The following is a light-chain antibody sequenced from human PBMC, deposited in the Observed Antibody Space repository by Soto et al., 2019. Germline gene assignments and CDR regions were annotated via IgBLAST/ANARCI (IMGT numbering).Light chain of an antibody. J-gene: IGKJ1*01. Sequence: DIQLTQSPASLSASVGDRVSITCRASQNIRPMLKWYQPRPGKGPQILIFGEYSLHSGVPSRFSGSGDAEGTEFNFTISSLDPEDFAVYYCQYRSNWTPTMFGEGTKLQIE. CDR3: QYRSNWTPTM. CDR1: QNIRPM. V-gene: IGKV1-39*02. CDR2: GEY.